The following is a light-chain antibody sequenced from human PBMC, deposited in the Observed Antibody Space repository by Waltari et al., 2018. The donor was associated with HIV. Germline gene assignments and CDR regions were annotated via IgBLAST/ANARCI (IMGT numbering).Light chain of an antibody. CDR2: EVR. V-gene: IGLV2-14*01. CDR1: SSDVGASTY. Sequence: QSALTQPASVSGSPGQSITISCTGTSSDVGASTYFPRYQHPPGNAPKLLMYEVRIRPSGVCNRFSGSKSGNTASLTISGLQAEDEADYYCNSYTSSTTRVFGTGTKVTVL. J-gene: IGLJ1*01. CDR3: NSYTSSTTRV.